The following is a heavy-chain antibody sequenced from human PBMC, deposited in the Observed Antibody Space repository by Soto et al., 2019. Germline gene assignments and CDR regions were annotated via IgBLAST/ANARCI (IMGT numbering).Heavy chain of an antibody. CDR2: IIPIFGTA. Sequence: QVQLVQSGAEVKKPGSSVKVSCKASGGTFSSYAISWVRQAPGQGLEWMGGIIPIFGTANYAQKFQGRVTITADESTNTDYMELSSLSSEDTAVYYCATPKGYCSDGSCWLDYWGQGTLVTVSS. CDR3: ATPKGYCSDGSCWLDY. V-gene: IGHV1-69*12. J-gene: IGHJ4*02. CDR1: GGTFSSYA. D-gene: IGHD2-15*01.